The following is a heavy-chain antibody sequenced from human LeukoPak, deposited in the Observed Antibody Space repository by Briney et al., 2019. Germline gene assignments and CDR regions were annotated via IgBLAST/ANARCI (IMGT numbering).Heavy chain of an antibody. J-gene: IGHJ6*03. V-gene: IGHV4-59*01. CDR2: IYYSGST. D-gene: IGHD6-6*01. Sequence: SETLSLTCTVSGGSISNYYWSWIRQPPGKGLEWIGYIYYSGSTKYNPSLKSRVTISVDTSKNQFSLRLSSVTAADTAVYYCARDWGVSARPGYMDVWGKGTTVTVSS. CDR1: GGSISNYY. CDR3: ARDWGVSARPGYMDV.